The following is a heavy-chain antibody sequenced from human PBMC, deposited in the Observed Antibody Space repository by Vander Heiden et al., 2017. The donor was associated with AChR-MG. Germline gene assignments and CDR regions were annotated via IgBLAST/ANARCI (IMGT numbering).Heavy chain of an antibody. CDR3: ARLDCSSTSCYLTGGNYYYYGMDV. D-gene: IGHD2-2*01. CDR1: GGSISSSSYY. V-gene: IGHV4-39*01. J-gene: IGHJ6*02. Sequence: QLQLQESGPGLVKPSETLSLTCTVSGGSISSSSYYWGWIRQPPGKGLEWIGSIYYSGSTYYNPSLKSRVTISVDTSKNQFSLKLSSVTAADTAVYYCARLDCSSTSCYLTGGNYYYYGMDVWGQGTTVTVSS. CDR2: IYYSGST.